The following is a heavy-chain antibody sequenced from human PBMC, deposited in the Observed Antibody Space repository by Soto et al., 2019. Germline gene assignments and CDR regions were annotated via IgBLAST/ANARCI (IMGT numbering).Heavy chain of an antibody. CDR1: GGSISSSSYY. Sequence: SETLSLTCTVSGGSISSSSYYWGWIRQPPGKGLEWIGSIYYSGSTYYNPSLKSRVTISVDTSKNQFSLKLSSVTAADTAVYYCARPTYQKRNDAFDIWGQVTMVTVSS. V-gene: IGHV4-39*01. CDR3: ARPTYQKRNDAFDI. CDR2: IYYSGST. J-gene: IGHJ3*02.